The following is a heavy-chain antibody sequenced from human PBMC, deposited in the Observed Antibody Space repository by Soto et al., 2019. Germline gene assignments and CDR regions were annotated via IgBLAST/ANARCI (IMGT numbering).Heavy chain of an antibody. Sequence: PGGSLRLSCAASGFTFSSYSMDWVRQAPGKGLEWVSSISSSSSYIYYADSVKGRFTISRDNAKNSLYLQMNGLRAEDTAVYYCARSCSSTSCYKGRPDYWGQGTLVTVSS. D-gene: IGHD2-2*02. J-gene: IGHJ4*02. CDR2: ISSSSSYI. CDR1: GFTFSSYS. CDR3: ARSCSSTSCYKGRPDY. V-gene: IGHV3-21*01.